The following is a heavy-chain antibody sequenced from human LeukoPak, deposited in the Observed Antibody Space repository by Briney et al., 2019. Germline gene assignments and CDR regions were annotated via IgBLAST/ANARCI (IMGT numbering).Heavy chain of an antibody. CDR3: ARDQGPSGYDLPAGYFDY. J-gene: IGHJ4*02. CDR2: IYYSGST. V-gene: IGHV4-59*01. CDR1: GGSISSYY. D-gene: IGHD5-12*01. Sequence: SETLSLTCTVSGGSISSYYWSWIRQPPGQGLEWIGYIYYSGSTNYNPSLKSRVTISVDTSKNQFSLKLSSVTAADTAVYYCARDQGPSGYDLPAGYFDYWGQGTLVTVSS.